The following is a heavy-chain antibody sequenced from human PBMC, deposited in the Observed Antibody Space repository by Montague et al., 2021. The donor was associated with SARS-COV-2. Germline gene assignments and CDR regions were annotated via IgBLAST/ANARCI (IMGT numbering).Heavy chain of an antibody. D-gene: IGHD3-10*01. CDR1: GYSFSGYW. CDR2: IYPDDSDT. J-gene: IGHJ6*02. V-gene: IGHV5-51*01. Sequence: QSGAEVKKPGESLKISCKASGYSFSGYWVAWVRQMPGKGLEWMGIIYPDDSDTRYSPPFQGQVTISADKSTNTAYLQWSSLKASDTAMYYCVRHRVGLDRGTYYYYAMDVWGQGTTVTVSS. CDR3: VRHRVGLDRGTYYYYAMDV.